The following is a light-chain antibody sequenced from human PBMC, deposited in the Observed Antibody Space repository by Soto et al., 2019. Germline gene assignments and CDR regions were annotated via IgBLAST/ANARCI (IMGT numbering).Light chain of an antibody. CDR3: HKYYSTPLT. J-gene: IGKJ4*01. V-gene: IGKV4-1*01. Sequence: DIVMTQSPDSLAVSLGERATIDCKSSQSVLYSSNNKSYLAWYQQKPGQSPKLLIYWASNRESGVPDRFSGSGSGTDFTLSISSLQAEDVAVYYCHKYYSTPLTFGGGTKVEIK. CDR1: QSVLYSSNNKSY. CDR2: WAS.